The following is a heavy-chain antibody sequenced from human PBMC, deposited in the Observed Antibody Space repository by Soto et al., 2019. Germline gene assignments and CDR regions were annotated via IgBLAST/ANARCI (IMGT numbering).Heavy chain of an antibody. CDR1: GYSFTSYW. CDR3: ALIYSYGFEGGDY. D-gene: IGHD5-18*01. Sequence: EVQLVQSGAEEKKPGESLMISCKGSGYSFTSYWISWVRQMPGKCLEWMGRIDPSDSYTNYSPSFPSHVTISADKYISTAYLQCSSLKASGTATYDCALIYSYGFEGGDYWGQGTLVTVSS. J-gene: IGHJ4*02. CDR2: IDPSDSYT. V-gene: IGHV5-10-1*03.